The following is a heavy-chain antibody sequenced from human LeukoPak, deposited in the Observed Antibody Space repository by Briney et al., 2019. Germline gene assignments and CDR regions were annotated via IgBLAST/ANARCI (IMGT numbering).Heavy chain of an antibody. CDR2: ISAYNGNT. D-gene: IGHD1-26*01. V-gene: IGHV1-18*01. Sequence: ASVKVSCKASGYTFTSYGISWVRQAPGQGLKWMGWISAYNGNTNQAQKFQGRVTMTTDTSTSTAYMELRSLRSDDTAVYYCARHGTRAYNWFDPWGQGTLVTVSS. CDR3: ARHGTRAYNWFDP. CDR1: GYTFTSYG. J-gene: IGHJ5*02.